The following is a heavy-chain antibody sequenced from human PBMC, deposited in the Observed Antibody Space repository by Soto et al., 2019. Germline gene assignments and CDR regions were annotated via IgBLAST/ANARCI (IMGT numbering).Heavy chain of an antibody. CDR3: ARGRWELLPSD. CDR2: VSPDGGGT. Sequence: EVQLVESGGGLVQPGGSLRLFCEASGFSFSSYWMLWVRQDPGKGLLWVARVSPDGGGTSYADSVKGRFTIFRDNAKNTVYLQMNSLRVEDTAVYFCARGRWELLPSDWGQGTLVTVSS. J-gene: IGHJ4*02. V-gene: IGHV3-74*01. CDR1: GFSFSSYW. D-gene: IGHD1-26*01.